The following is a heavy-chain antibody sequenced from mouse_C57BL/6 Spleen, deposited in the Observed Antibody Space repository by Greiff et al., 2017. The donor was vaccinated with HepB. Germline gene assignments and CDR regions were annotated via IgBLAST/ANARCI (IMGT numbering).Heavy chain of an antibody. V-gene: IGHV5-6*01. CDR1: GFTFSSYG. CDR3: ARQGSMMVTTYYAMDY. Sequence: EVKLMESGGDLVKPGGSLKLSCAASGFTFSSYGMSWVRQTPDKRLEWVATISSGGSYTYYPDSVKGRFTISRDNAKNTLYLQMSSLKSEDTAMYYCARQGSMMVTTYYAMDYWGQGTSVTVSS. J-gene: IGHJ4*01. D-gene: IGHD2-3*01. CDR2: ISSGGSYT.